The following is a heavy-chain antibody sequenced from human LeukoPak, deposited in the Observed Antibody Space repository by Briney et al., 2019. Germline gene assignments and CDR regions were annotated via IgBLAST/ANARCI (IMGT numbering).Heavy chain of an antibody. CDR2: ILPICGTA. V-gene: IGHV1-69*06. J-gene: IGHJ4*02. CDR3: ARGRDYYDSSGYYYY. CDR1: GGTVSSYA. Sequence: SVKPSCKPSGGTVSSYAIIWVRQAPGHGLEWLGGILPICGTANYAQKFQGRVTITADKSTSTAYMELSSLRYEDTDVYYCARGRDYYDSSGYYYYWGQGTLVTVSS. D-gene: IGHD3-22*01.